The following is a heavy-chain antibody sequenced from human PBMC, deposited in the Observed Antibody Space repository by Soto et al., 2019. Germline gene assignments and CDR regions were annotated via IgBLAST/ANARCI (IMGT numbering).Heavy chain of an antibody. CDR1: GFTFSDYF. J-gene: IGHJ4*01. CDR2: VRDRLNSYST. D-gene: IGHD3-10*01. CDR3: RRLGGDY. Sequence: EIRLVESGGGLVQPGGSLRLSCTVSGFTFSDYFMDWVRQAPGKGLEWVGRVRDRLNSYSTQYAASVKGRFTISRDDSANSLYLQMNSLKIEDTAVYYCRRLGGDYWGHGTLVAVSS. V-gene: IGHV3-72*01.